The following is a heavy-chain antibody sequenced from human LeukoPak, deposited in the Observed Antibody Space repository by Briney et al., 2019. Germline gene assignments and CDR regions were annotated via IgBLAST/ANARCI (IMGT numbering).Heavy chain of an antibody. D-gene: IGHD2-21*02. CDR3: AKVRYCGGDCYWDAFDI. Sequence: GGSLRLSCAASGFTFSSYAMHWVRQAPGKGLEWVAVISYDGSNKYYADSVKGRFTISRDNSKNTLYLQMNSLRAEDTAVYYCAKVRYCGGDCYWDAFDIWGQGTMVTVSS. J-gene: IGHJ3*02. CDR1: GFTFSSYA. V-gene: IGHV3-30*04. CDR2: ISYDGSNK.